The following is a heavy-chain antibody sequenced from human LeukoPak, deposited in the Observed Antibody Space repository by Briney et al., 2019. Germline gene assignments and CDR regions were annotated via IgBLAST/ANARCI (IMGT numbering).Heavy chain of an antibody. J-gene: IGHJ1*01. V-gene: IGHV3-11*05. D-gene: IGHD6-19*01. CDR3: ARAYKDRSLAGKKEFFQH. Sequence: GGSLRLSCAASGLTFSDYYMSWIRQAPGKGLEWVSYISSSSSYTNYADSVKGRFTISRDNANNFLYLQMNSLRAEDTALYYCARAYKDRSLAGKKEFFQHWGQGTLVTVSS. CDR2: ISSSSSYT. CDR1: GLTFSDYY.